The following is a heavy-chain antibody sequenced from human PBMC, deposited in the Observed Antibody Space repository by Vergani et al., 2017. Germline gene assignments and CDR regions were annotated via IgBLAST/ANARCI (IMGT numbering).Heavy chain of an antibody. J-gene: IGHJ3*02. CDR1: GFTFSSYA. V-gene: IGHV3-23*01. D-gene: IGHD3-3*01. CDR3: ARDLKYYDVWSTREKAFDI. Sequence: EVQLLESGGGLVQPGGSLRLSCAASGFTFSSYAMSWVRQAPGKGLEWVSAISGSGGSTYYADSVKGWFTISRDNSKNTLYLQMNSLRAADTAVYYCARDLKYYDVWSTREKAFDIWGRGTMVTVSS. CDR2: ISGSGGST.